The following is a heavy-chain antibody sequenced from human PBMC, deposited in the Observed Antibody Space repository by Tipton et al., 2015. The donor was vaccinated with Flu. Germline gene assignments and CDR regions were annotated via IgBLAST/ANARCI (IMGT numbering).Heavy chain of an antibody. V-gene: IGHV1-46*01. CDR3: AGDLGAWTYTFAD. J-gene: IGHJ4*02. D-gene: IGHD3-16*01. Sequence: QVQLVQSGAEVRKPGASVKVSCKTSGYTFSNYNLHWVRQAPGQGLEWMGLIYPPGGGTRYAQKFQGRVTVTRDKSTSTVYMELSSLTSDDTALYYCAGDLGAWTYTFADWGQGTLVTVSS. CDR1: GYTFSNYN. CDR2: IYPPGGGT.